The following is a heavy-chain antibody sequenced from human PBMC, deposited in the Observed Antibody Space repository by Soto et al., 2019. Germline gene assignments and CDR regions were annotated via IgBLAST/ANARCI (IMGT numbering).Heavy chain of an antibody. D-gene: IGHD2-15*01. CDR3: ARDGRVVAATSHYYYYGMDV. Sequence: QVQLVQSGAEVKKPGASVKVSCKASGYTFTSYDINWVRQATGQGLEWMGWMNPNSGNTGYAQKFQGRVTMTRNTSRSTAYMELSSLRSEDTAVYYCARDGRVVAATSHYYYYGMDVWGQGTTVTVSS. CDR1: GYTFTSYD. J-gene: IGHJ6*02. V-gene: IGHV1-8*01. CDR2: MNPNSGNT.